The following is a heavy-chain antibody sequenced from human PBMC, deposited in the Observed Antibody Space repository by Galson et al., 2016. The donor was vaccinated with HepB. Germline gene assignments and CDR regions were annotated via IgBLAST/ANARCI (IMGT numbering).Heavy chain of an antibody. CDR1: GFSFYSFA. V-gene: IGHV3-23*01. Sequence: SLRLSCAASGFSFYSFAMGWVRQAPGTGLEWVSGISDSGGNTWDADSVKGRFILSRDNSKNTLYLQLNRLRAEDTAVYYCAKVPLGERKVTFGAVRRKKGITFFDHWGQGTLVTVSS. D-gene: IGHD3-16*01. J-gene: IGHJ4*02. CDR2: ISDSGGNT. CDR3: AKVPLGERKVTFGAVRRKKGITFFDH.